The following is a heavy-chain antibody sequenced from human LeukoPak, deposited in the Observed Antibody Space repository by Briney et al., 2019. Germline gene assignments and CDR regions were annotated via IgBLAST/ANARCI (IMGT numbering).Heavy chain of an antibody. CDR1: GGSISSSSYY. D-gene: IGHD6-13*01. V-gene: IGHV4-39*07. CDR2: IYYSGST. Sequence: PSETLSLTCTVSGGSISSSSYYWGWIRQPPGKGLEWIGSIYYSGSTYYNPSLKSRVTISVDTSKNQFSLKLSSVTAADTAVYYCARDSSSWYVHWFDPWGQGTLVTVSS. CDR3: ARDSSSWYVHWFDP. J-gene: IGHJ5*02.